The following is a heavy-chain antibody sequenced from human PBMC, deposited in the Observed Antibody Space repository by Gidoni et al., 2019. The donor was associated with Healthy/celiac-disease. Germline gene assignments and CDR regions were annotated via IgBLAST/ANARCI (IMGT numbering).Heavy chain of an antibody. D-gene: IGHD3-10*01. V-gene: IGHV4-34*01. CDR2: INHSGST. J-gene: IGHJ6*02. CDR1: GGSFSGYY. CDR3: ASWSMVRGQGYYYGMDV. Sequence: QVQLQQWGAGLLKPSETLSLTCAVYGGSFSGYYWSWIRQPPGKGLEWIGEINHSGSTNYNPSLKSRVTISVDTSKNQFSLKLSSVTAADTAVYYCASWSMVRGQGYYYGMDVWGQGTTVTVSS.